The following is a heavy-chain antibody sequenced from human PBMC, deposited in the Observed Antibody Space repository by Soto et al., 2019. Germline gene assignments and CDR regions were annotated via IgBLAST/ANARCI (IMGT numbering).Heavy chain of an antibody. D-gene: IGHD3-22*01. CDR2: ISYDGSNK. CDR1: GFTFSSYA. J-gene: IGHJ4*02. CDR3: ARDLYDSIDY. V-gene: IGHV3-30-3*01. Sequence: GGSLRLSCAASGFTFSSYAMHWVRQAPGKGLEWVAVISYDGSNKYYADSVKGRFTISRDNSKNTLYLQMNSLRAEDTAVYYCARDLYDSIDYWGQGTLVTVSS.